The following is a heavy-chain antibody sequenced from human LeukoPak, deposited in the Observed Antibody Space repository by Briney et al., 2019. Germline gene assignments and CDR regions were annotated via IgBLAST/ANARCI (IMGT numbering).Heavy chain of an antibody. Sequence: SETLSLTCTVSGVSVSSGSYYWSWIRQPPGKGLEWIGYIYYSGSTNYNPSLKSRVTISVDTSKNQFSLKLSSVTAADTAVYYCARDPVDYDSSGYYPNYYYYGMDVWGQGTTVTVSS. CDR3: ARDPVDYDSSGYYPNYYYYGMDV. CDR2: IYYSGST. J-gene: IGHJ6*02. D-gene: IGHD3-22*01. CDR1: GVSVSSGSYY. V-gene: IGHV4-61*01.